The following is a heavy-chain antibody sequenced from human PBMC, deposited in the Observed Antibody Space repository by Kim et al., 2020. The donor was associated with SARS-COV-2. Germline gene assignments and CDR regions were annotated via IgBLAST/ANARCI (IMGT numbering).Heavy chain of an antibody. CDR2: IYYSGST. V-gene: IGHV4-39*01. J-gene: IGHJ3*02. D-gene: IGHD2-15*01. Sequence: SETLYLTCTVSGGSISSSSYYWGWIRQPPGKGLEWIGSIYYSGSTYYNPSLKSRVTISVDTSKNQFSLKLSSVTAADTAVYYCARPNGSIKRAFDIWGQGTMVTVSS. CDR1: GGSISSSSYY. CDR3: ARPNGSIKRAFDI.